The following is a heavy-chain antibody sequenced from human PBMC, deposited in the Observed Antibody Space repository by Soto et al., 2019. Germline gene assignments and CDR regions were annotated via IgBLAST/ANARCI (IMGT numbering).Heavy chain of an antibody. D-gene: IGHD6-13*01. J-gene: IGHJ5*02. CDR3: ARSLDLVAAAFGNPASNWFDP. V-gene: IGHV4-31*03. CDR1: GGSISSGGYY. CDR2: IYYSGST. Sequence: SETLSLTCTVSGGSISSGGYYWSWIRQHPGKGLEWIGYIYYSGSTYYNPSLKSRVTISVDTSKNQFSLKLSSVTAADTAVYYCARSLDLVAAAFGNPASNWFDPWGQGTLVTVSS.